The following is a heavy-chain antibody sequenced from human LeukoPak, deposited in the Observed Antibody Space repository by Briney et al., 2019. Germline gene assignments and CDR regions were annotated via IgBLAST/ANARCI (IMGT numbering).Heavy chain of an antibody. CDR3: AKDGSGVAAADYYFDY. J-gene: IGHJ4*02. CDR1: GFTFSSYA. Sequence: PWGSLRLSCAASGFTFSSYAMSWVRQAPGKGLEWVSAISGSGGSTFYADSVKGRFTISRDNSKNTLYMQMNSLRAEDTAVYYCAKDGSGVAAADYYFDYWGQGTLVTVSS. CDR2: ISGSGGST. D-gene: IGHD2-15*01. V-gene: IGHV3-23*01.